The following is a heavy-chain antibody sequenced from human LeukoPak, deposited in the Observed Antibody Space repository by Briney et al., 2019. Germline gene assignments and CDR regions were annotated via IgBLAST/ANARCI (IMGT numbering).Heavy chain of an antibody. CDR2: IYYSGST. CDR3: ARGGNGIPPPTPEYYFDY. D-gene: IGHD4-23*01. CDR1: GGSISSGDYY. Sequence: SQTLSLTCTVSGGSISSGDYYWSWIRQPPGKGLEWIGYIYYSGSTYYNPSLKSRVTISVDTSKNQFSLKLSSVTAADTAVYYCARGGNGIPPPTPEYYFDYWGQGTLVTVSS. J-gene: IGHJ4*02. V-gene: IGHV4-30-4*01.